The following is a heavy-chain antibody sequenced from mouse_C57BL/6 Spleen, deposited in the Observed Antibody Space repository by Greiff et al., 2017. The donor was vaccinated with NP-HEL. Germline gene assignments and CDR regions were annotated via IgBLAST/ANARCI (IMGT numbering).Heavy chain of an antibody. V-gene: IGHV5-4*01. CDR3: ARGHYGSSYYFDY. CDR2: ISDGGSYT. CDR1: GFTFSSYA. J-gene: IGHJ2*01. D-gene: IGHD1-1*01. Sequence: EVQLVESGGGLVKPGGSLKLSCAASGFTFSSYAMSWVRQTPEKRLEWVATISDGGSYTYYPDNVKGRFTIYRDNAKNNLYLQMSHLKSEDTAMYYCARGHYGSSYYFDYWGQGTTLTVSS.